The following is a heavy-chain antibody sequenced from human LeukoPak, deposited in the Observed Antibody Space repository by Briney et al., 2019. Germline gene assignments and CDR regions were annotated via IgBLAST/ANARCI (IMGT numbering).Heavy chain of an antibody. CDR3: ARVAMSGIGSDDF. CDR1: GYTFTGYY. V-gene: IGHV1-2*02. CDR2: INPYSGDT. D-gene: IGHD1-26*01. J-gene: IGHJ4*02. Sequence: ASVKVSCKASGYTFTGYYVHWVRQAPGQGLEWMGWINPYSGDTNYAQKFQGRVTMARDTSISTAYMELSSLKSDDTAVYYCARVAMSGIGSDDFWGQGTLVTASS.